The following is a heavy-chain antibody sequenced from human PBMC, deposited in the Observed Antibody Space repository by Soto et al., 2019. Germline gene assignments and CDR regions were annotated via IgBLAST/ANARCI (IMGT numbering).Heavy chain of an antibody. J-gene: IGHJ4*02. CDR2: ISGSGGST. D-gene: IGHD3-16*02. Sequence: SLRLSCAASGFTFSSYAMSWVRQAPGKGLEWVSAISGSGGSTYYADSVKGRFTISRDNSKNTLYLQMNSLRAEDTAVYYCAKDAVMITFGGVIVPSYWGQGTLVTVSS. CDR3: AKDAVMITFGGVIVPSY. V-gene: IGHV3-23*01. CDR1: GFTFSSYA.